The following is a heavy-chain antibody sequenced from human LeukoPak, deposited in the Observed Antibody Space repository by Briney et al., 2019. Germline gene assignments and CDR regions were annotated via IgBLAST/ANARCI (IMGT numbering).Heavy chain of an antibody. CDR1: GYTFTGYY. J-gene: IGHJ1*01. V-gene: IGHV1-2*02. CDR2: INPNSGGT. Sequence: ASVKVSCKASGYTFTGYYMHWVQQAPGQGLEWMGWINPNSGGTNYAQKFQGRVTMTRDTSISTAYMELSRLRSDDTAVYYCTRDLYDSSGYSQNWGQGTLVTVSS. CDR3: TRDLYDSSGYSQN. D-gene: IGHD3-22*01.